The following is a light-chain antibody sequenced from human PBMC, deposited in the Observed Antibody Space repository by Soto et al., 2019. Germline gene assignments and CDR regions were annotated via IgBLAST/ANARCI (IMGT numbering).Light chain of an antibody. CDR2: GNS. Sequence: QSVLTQPPSVSGAPGQRVTISCTGSSSNIGVPYDVHWYQHLPGTAPKLLIYGNSNRPSGVPDRFSGSKSGTSASLAITGLQAEDEADYYCQSYDSSLSGVVFGGGTKLTVL. CDR1: SSNIGVPYD. V-gene: IGLV1-40*01. J-gene: IGLJ2*01. CDR3: QSYDSSLSGVV.